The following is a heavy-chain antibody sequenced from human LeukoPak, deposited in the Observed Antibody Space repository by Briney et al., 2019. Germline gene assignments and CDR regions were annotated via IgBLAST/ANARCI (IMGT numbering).Heavy chain of an antibody. CDR1: GGSISRYS. V-gene: IGHV4-59*01. CDR2: VYYSGNT. Sequence: PSETLSLTCTVSGGSISRYSWSWIRQPPGKGLEYIGYVYYSGNTNYNPSLKSRVTISVDTSKNQFSLKLSSVTAADTAVYYCARAKPKNMVRGLIMRRESRYYFDYWGQGTLVTVSS. CDR3: ARAKPKNMVRGLIMRRESRYYFDY. J-gene: IGHJ4*02. D-gene: IGHD3-10*01.